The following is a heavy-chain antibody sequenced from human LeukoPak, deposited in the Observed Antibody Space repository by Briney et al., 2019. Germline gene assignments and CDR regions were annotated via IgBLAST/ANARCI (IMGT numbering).Heavy chain of an antibody. D-gene: IGHD5-12*01. Sequence: SVKVSCKASGGTFSSYAISWVRQAPGQGLEWMGGIIPIFGTANYAQKFQGRVTITADESTSTAYIELSSLRSEDTAVYYCARGPAVATITNYYYYGMDVWGQGTTVTVSS. J-gene: IGHJ6*02. V-gene: IGHV1-69*13. CDR3: ARGPAVATITNYYYYGMDV. CDR2: IIPIFGTA. CDR1: GGTFSSYA.